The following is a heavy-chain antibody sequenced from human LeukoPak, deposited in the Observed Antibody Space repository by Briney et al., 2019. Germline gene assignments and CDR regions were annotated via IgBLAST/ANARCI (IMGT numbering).Heavy chain of an antibody. D-gene: IGHD3-9*01. Sequence: GRSLRLSCAASGFTFDDYAMHRVRQAPGKGLEWVSGISWNSGSIGYADSVKGRFTISRDNAKNSLYLQMNSLRAEDTALYYCAKDMYYDILTGYSNTGYYGMDVWGQGTTVTVSS. CDR3: AKDMYYDILTGYSNTGYYGMDV. V-gene: IGHV3-9*01. CDR1: GFTFDDYA. CDR2: ISWNSGSI. J-gene: IGHJ6*02.